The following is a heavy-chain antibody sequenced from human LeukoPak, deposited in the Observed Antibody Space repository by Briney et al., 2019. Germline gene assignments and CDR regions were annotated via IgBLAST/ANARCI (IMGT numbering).Heavy chain of an antibody. D-gene: IGHD3-3*01. CDR2: ISYDGSNK. J-gene: IGHJ4*02. CDR3: ARVVRFLEWLLLDY. V-gene: IGHV3-30-3*01. Sequence: GGSLRLSCAASGFTFSSYAMSWVRQAPGKGLEWVAVISYDGSNKYYADSVKGRFTISRDNSKNTLYLQMNSLRAEDTAVYYCARVVRFLEWLLLDYWGQGTLVTVSS. CDR1: GFTFSSYA.